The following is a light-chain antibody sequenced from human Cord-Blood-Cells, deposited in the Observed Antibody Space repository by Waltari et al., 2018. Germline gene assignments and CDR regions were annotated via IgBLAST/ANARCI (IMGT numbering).Light chain of an antibody. CDR3: LLYYGGAQLV. Sequence: QTVVTQEPSLTVSPGGTVTLTCASSTGAVTSGYYPNWFQQKPGQAPRALIYSTSNKPSWTRARFSGSLLGGKAALTLSGVQPEDEAEYYCLLYYGGAQLVFGTGTKVTVL. CDR2: STS. J-gene: IGLJ1*01. CDR1: TGAVTSGYY. V-gene: IGLV7-43*01.